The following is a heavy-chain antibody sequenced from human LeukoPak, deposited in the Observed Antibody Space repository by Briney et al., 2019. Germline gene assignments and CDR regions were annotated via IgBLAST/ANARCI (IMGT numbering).Heavy chain of an antibody. J-gene: IGHJ4*02. CDR2: IRSKANSYAT. Sequence: GGSLRLSCAASGFTFSGSAMHWVRQASGKGLEWVGRIRSKANSYATAYAASVKGRFTISRDDSKNTAYLQMNSLKTEDTAVYYCTRQPLPGASLSHWGQGTLVTVSS. CDR1: GFTFSGSA. V-gene: IGHV3-73*01. CDR3: TRQPLPGASLSH. D-gene: IGHD3-10*01.